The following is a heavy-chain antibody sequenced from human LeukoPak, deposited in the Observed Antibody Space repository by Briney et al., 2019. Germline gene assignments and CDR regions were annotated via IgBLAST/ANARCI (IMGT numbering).Heavy chain of an antibody. CDR3: ARFGYGSGSYYTDY. V-gene: IGHV3-74*01. CDR1: GFTFSSYW. Sequence: GGSLRLSCAASGFTFSSYWMHWVRQAPGKGLVWVSRINSDGSSTSCADSVKGRFTISRDNAKNTLYLQMNSLRAEDTAVYYCARFGYGSGSYYTDYWGQGTLVTVSS. D-gene: IGHD3-10*01. J-gene: IGHJ4*02. CDR2: INSDGSST.